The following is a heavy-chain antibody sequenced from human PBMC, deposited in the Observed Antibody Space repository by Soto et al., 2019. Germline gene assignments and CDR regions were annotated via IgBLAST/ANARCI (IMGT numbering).Heavy chain of an antibody. CDR1: GFTFSSYA. Sequence: PGGSLRLSCAASGFTFSSYAMSWVRQAPGKGLEWVSAISGSGGSTYYADSVKGRFTISRDNSKNTLYLQMNSLRAEDTVVYYCAKGGGYYGSGSYLQTYYFDYWGQGTLVTVSS. V-gene: IGHV3-23*01. CDR2: ISGSGGST. CDR3: AKGGGYYGSGSYLQTYYFDY. D-gene: IGHD3-10*01. J-gene: IGHJ4*02.